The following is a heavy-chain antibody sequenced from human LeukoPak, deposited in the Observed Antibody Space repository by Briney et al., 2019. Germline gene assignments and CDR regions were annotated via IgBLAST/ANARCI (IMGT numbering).Heavy chain of an antibody. V-gene: IGHV4-34*01. D-gene: IGHD4-11*01. CDR2: MNHSGST. CDR3: ARAINDYSNYEVLTDNWFDP. J-gene: IGHJ5*02. CDR1: GGSFSGYY. Sequence: SETQSLTCAVYGGSFSGYYWSWIRQPPGKGLEWIGEMNHSGSTNYNPSLKSRVTISVDTSKNQFSLKLSSVTAADTAVYYCARAINDYSNYEVLTDNWFDPWGQGTLVTVSS.